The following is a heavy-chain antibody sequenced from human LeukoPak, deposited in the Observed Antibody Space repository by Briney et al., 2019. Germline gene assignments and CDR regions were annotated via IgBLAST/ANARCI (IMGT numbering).Heavy chain of an antibody. Sequence: ASVKVSFKASGGTFTIYAISWVRQAPGQGLEWMGGIIPIFGTANYAQKFQGRVTITADESTSTAYMELSSLRSEDTAVYYCASRIETGDYWGQGTLVTVSS. D-gene: IGHD7-27*01. V-gene: IGHV1-69*13. J-gene: IGHJ4*02. CDR1: GGTFTIYA. CDR3: ASRIETGDY. CDR2: IIPIFGTA.